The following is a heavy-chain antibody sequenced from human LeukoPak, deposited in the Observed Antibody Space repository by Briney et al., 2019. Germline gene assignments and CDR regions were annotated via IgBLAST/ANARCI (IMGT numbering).Heavy chain of an antibody. CDR2: MNPNSGNT. V-gene: IGHV1-8*02. J-gene: IGHJ3*02. CDR1: GYTFITYD. Sequence: ASVKVSCKASGYTFITYDINWVRQATGQGLEWMGWMNPNSGNTGYAQKFQGRVTMTRNTSISTAYMELSSLRSEDTAVYYCASGWTHYYDSSGYYYGPHAFDIWGQGTMVTVSS. CDR3: ASGWTHYYDSSGYYYGPHAFDI. D-gene: IGHD3-22*01.